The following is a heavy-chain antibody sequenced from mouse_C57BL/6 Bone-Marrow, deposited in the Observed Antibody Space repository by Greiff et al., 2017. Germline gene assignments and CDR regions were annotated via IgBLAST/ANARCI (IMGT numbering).Heavy chain of an antibody. CDR2: IDPSDSYT. Sequence: VQLQQPGAELVKPGASVKLSCKASGYTFTSYWMQWVKQRPGQGLEWIGEIDPSDSYTNYNQKFKGKATLTVDTSSSTAYMQLSSLTSEDSAVYYCARSYYPHYWGQGTTLTVSS. J-gene: IGHJ2*01. CDR1: GYTFTSYW. D-gene: IGHD2-10*01. CDR3: ARSYYPHY. V-gene: IGHV1-50*01.